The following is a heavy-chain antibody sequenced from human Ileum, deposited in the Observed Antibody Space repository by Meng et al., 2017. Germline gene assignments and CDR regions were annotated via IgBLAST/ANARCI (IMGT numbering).Heavy chain of an antibody. J-gene: IGHJ4*02. CDR2: IYHTGGT. D-gene: IGHD2-15*01. Sequence: QVQLQESGPGLVKPSGTRPLTGAVSGGFISISNWWTWVRQPPGKGLEWIGEIYHTGGTNYNPSLKRRVTISVDKSKNQFSLEVTSVTAADTAVYYCARVRCASVSCYGDSYFDYWGQGILVTVSS. CDR1: GGFISISNW. CDR3: ARVRCASVSCYGDSYFDY. V-gene: IGHV4-4*02.